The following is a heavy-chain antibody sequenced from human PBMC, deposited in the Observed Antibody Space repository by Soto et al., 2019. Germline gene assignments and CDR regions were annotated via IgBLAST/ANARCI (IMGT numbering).Heavy chain of an antibody. Sequence: SSETLSLTCAVYGGSFSGYYWSWIRQPPGKGLEWIGEINHSGSTNYNPSLKSRVTISVDTSKNQFSLKLSSVTAADTAVYYCASYDFWSGYYFLWGQGTLVTVSS. J-gene: IGHJ4*02. CDR3: ASYDFWSGYYFL. CDR2: INHSGST. V-gene: IGHV4-34*01. CDR1: GGSFSGYY. D-gene: IGHD3-3*01.